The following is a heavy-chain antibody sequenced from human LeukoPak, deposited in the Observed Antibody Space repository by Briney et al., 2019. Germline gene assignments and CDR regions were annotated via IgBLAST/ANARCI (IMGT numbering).Heavy chain of an antibody. Sequence: ASVKVSCKASGYTFTGYYIHLVRQAPGQGLEWMGWINPNSGGTNYAQKFQGRVTMTRDTSISIAYMELSRLRSDDTAVYYCASQWLVNNWFDPWGQGTLVTVSS. J-gene: IGHJ5*02. D-gene: IGHD6-19*01. CDR1: GYTFTGYY. CDR2: INPNSGGT. V-gene: IGHV1-2*02. CDR3: ASQWLVNNWFDP.